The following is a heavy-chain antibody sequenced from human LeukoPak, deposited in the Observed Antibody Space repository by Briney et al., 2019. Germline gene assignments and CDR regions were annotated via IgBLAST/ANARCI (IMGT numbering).Heavy chain of an antibody. V-gene: IGHV1-2*06. CDR2: INPNSGGI. CDR1: GYTFTGYY. D-gene: IGHD6-6*01. CDR3: ARESEYSSSFDY. Sequence: GASVKVSCKASGYTFTGYYMHWVRQAPGQGLEWMGRINPNSGGINYAQKFQGRVTMTRDTSISTAYMELSRLRSDDTAVYYCARESEYSSSFDYWGQGTLVTVSS. J-gene: IGHJ4*02.